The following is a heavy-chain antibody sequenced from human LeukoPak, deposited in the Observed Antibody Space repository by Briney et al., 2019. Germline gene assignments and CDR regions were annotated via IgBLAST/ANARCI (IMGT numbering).Heavy chain of an antibody. CDR1: VYTFTSYY. J-gene: IGHJ6*03. Sequence: SSVTVSCKASVYTFTSYYMHWVRQPPAQGLEWMGIINPSGGSTSYAQKFHGRVTMTSDMSTSTVYMELSSLRSEDTAVYYCARDAWHYGYYYLDVWGKGTTVTVSS. D-gene: IGHD3-16*01. CDR3: ARDAWHYGYYYLDV. V-gene: IGHV1-46*01. CDR2: INPSGGST.